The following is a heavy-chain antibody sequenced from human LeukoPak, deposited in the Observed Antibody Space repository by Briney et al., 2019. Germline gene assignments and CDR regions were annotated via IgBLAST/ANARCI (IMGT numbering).Heavy chain of an antibody. CDR1: GFTFSSYS. CDR2: ISRSSSYI. V-gene: IGHV3-21*01. J-gene: IGHJ4*02. Sequence: GGSLRLSCAASGFTFSSYSMNWVRQAAGKGLEWVSSISRSSSYIYYADSVKGRFTISRDNAKNSLYLQMNSLRAEDTAVYYCAREHYGDGYFDYWGQGTLVTVSS. CDR3: AREHYGDGYFDY. D-gene: IGHD4-17*01.